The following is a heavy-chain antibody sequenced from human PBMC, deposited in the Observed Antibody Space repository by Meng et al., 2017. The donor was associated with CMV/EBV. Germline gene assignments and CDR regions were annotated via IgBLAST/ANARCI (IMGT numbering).Heavy chain of an antibody. V-gene: IGHV3-33*06. CDR1: GFTFSSYG. J-gene: IGHJ6*02. CDR3: AKGLDYYYGMDV. CDR2: IWYDGSNK. Sequence: GESLKISCAASGFTFSSYGMHWVRQAPGKGLEWVAVIWYDGSNKYYADSVKGRFTISRDNSKNTLYLQMNSLRAEDTAVYYCAKGLDYYYGMDVWGQGTLVTVSS. D-gene: IGHD4-11*01.